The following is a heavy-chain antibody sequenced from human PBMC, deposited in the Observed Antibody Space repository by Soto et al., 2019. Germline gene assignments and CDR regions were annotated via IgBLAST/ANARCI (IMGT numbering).Heavy chain of an antibody. Sequence: GASVKVSCKASGYTFTGYYMHWVRQAPGQGLEWMGWINPNSGGTNYAQKFQGRVTMTRDTSISTAYMELSRLRSDETAVYYCASPTKPGDYYYYYYGMDVWGQGTTVTVSS. CDR3: ASPTKPGDYYYYYYGMDV. V-gene: IGHV1-2*02. CDR2: INPNSGGT. J-gene: IGHJ6*02. CDR1: GYTFTGYY. D-gene: IGHD7-27*01.